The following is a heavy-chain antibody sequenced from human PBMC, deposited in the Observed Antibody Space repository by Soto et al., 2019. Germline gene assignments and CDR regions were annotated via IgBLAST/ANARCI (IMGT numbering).Heavy chain of an antibody. V-gene: IGHV1-2*02. J-gene: IGHJ5*02. CDR1: GYTFTGYY. D-gene: IGHD6-19*01. CDR2: INPNSGGT. CDR3: AREAGPDRWFDP. Sequence: ASVKVSCKASGYTFTGYYMHWVRQAPGQGLEWMGWINPNSGGTNYAQKLQGRVTMTRDPSISTAYMELSRLRSDDTAVYYCAREAGPDRWFDPWGQGTLVTVSS.